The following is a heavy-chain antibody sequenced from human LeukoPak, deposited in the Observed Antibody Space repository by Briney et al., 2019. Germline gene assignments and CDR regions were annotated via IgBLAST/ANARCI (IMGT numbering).Heavy chain of an antibody. CDR2: IRHDGSIK. D-gene: IGHD3-16*01. CDR1: GFISSTYG. J-gene: IGHJ4*02. CDR3: AKDSLADIDY. V-gene: IGHV3-30*02. Sequence: GGSLRLSCAASGFISSTYGMYWVRQAPGKGLEWVAFIRHDGSIKNYADSVKGRSTISRDNSKNTLYLQTNSLRAEDTAVYYCAKDSLADIDYWGQGTLVTVSS.